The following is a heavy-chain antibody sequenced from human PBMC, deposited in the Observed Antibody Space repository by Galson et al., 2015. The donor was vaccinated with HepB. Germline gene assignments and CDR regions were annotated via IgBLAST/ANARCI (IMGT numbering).Heavy chain of an antibody. J-gene: IGHJ4*02. CDR3: ALHYYDSGEDY. CDR2: INGSGGRK. CDR1: GFTSSSYA. Sequence: SLRLSCAASGFTSSSYAMNWVRQTPGKGLEWVSGINGSGGRKYYADSVKGRFTISRDNSKNTLYLQMNSLRVDDTAVYYCALHYYDSGEDYWGQGTLVTVSS. V-gene: IGHV3-23*01. D-gene: IGHD3-10*01.